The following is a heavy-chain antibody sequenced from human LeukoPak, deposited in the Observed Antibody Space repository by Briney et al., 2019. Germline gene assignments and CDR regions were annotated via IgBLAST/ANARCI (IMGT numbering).Heavy chain of an antibody. D-gene: IGHD1-26*01. V-gene: IGHV3-74*01. CDR1: GLTFSKYW. CDR2: INSDGSST. Sequence: PGGSLRLSCAASGLTFSKYWMHWVRQAPGKGLVWVSHINSDGSSTAYVDSVKGRFTISRDNAKNTLYLQMNSLRADDTAVYYCASGSYYNDYWGQGTLVTVSS. CDR3: ASGSYYNDY. J-gene: IGHJ4*02.